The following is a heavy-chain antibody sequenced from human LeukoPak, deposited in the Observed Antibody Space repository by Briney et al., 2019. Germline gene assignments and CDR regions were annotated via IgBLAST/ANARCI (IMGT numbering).Heavy chain of an antibody. V-gene: IGHV1-46*01. CDR2: INPSGSDT. Sequence: ASVKVSCKASGHTFTTYYFHWVRQAPGQGLEWMGIINPSGSDTIYAQNFQGRVTMTRDTSTSTVYMELSSLRSEDTAVYYCARDGSTTRAENWFDPWGQGTLVTVSS. CDR1: GHTFTTYY. J-gene: IGHJ5*02. CDR3: ARDGSTTRAENWFDP. D-gene: IGHD2-2*01.